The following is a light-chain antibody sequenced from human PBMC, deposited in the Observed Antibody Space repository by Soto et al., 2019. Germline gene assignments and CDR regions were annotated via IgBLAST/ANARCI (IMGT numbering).Light chain of an antibody. V-gene: IGKV3-15*01. CDR3: QQYNNWLRT. CDR2: GAS. CDR1: QSVSRN. J-gene: IGKJ1*01. Sequence: EIVMTQSPATLSVSPGERATLSCRASQSVSRNLAWYQQKPGQAPRLLIYGASTRATGIPARFSGSGSGTEFTLTISSLQSEDFAVYYFQQYNNWLRTFGQGTKVEIK.